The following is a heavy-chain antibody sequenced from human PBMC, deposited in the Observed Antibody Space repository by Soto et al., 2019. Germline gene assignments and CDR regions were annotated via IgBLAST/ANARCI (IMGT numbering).Heavy chain of an antibody. CDR2: IYHIGST. CDR1: GGSISSGCYS. J-gene: IGHJ5*02. V-gene: IGHV4-30-2*01. Sequence: PSETLSLTCAVCGGSISSGCYSWSWMRQPPGKGLEWIGYIYHIGSTYYNPSLKSRVTISVDRSKNQFSLKLSSVTAADTAVYYCPRGSVSNLYNLFDPWRQRTLVAVCS. CDR3: PRGSVSNLYNLFDP. D-gene: IGHD6-13*01.